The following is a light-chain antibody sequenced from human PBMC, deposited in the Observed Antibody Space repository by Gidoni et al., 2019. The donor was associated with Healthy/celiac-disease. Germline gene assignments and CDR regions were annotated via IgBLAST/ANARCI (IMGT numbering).Light chain of an antibody. Sequence: DIQMTQSPSSLSTSVGDRVTITCQASQDISNYLNWCQQKAGKAPKFLIYDASNLETGVPSRFGGGSGTDFTFSISSLQPEDIATYYCQQCDNLEPFGPXTKVDIK. CDR2: DAS. V-gene: IGKV1-33*01. J-gene: IGKJ3*01. CDR3: QQCDNLEP. CDR1: QDISNY.